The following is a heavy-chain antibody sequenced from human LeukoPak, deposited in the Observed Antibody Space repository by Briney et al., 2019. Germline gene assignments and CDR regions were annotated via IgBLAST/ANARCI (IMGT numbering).Heavy chain of an antibody. CDR1: GYTFTDYF. CDR2: MNPKSGGT. V-gene: IGHV1-2*02. J-gene: IGHJ4*02. D-gene: IGHD5-18*01. CDR3: ARDTAMDTAGY. Sequence: ASVKVSCKASGYTFTDYFVHWVRQAPGQGLEWMGWMNPKSGGTNYAQKFQGRVTMTRDTSISTAYMELSRLRSDDTAVYYCARDTAMDTAGYWGQGTLVTVSS.